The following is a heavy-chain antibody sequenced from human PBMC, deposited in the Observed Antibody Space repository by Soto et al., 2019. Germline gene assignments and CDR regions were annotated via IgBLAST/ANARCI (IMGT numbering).Heavy chain of an antibody. Sequence: EVQLLESGGGLVQPGGSLRLSCAVSGFTVNGYAMSWVRQAPGKGLEWVSAVSYSGGATYYAESVRGRLTISRDNSKNTLYLQMNSLRVEDTAVYYCAKARSSASGGSSFFDYWGQGTLVTVSS. J-gene: IGHJ4*02. D-gene: IGHD3-10*01. CDR1: GFTVNGYA. V-gene: IGHV3-23*01. CDR3: AKARSSASGGSSFFDY. CDR2: VSYSGGAT.